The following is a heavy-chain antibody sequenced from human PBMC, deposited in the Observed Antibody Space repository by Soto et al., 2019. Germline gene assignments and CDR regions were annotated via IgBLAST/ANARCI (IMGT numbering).Heavy chain of an antibody. D-gene: IGHD3-3*01. CDR2: ISAYNGNT. CDR1: GYTFTSYG. J-gene: IGHJ6*02. V-gene: IGHV1-18*01. Sequence: ASVKVSCKASGYTFTSYGISWVRQAPGQGLEWMGWISAYNGNTNYAQKLQGRVTMTTDTSTSTAYMELRSLRSDDTAVYYCARDFSTIFGTYYGMDVWGQGTTVTVSS. CDR3: ARDFSTIFGTYYGMDV.